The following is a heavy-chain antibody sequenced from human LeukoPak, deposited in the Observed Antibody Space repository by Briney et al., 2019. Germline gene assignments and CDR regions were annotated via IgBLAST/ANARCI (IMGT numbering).Heavy chain of an antibody. CDR2: IRYDGSNK. Sequence: GGSLRLSCAASGFTFSSYGMHWVRQAPGKGLEWVAFIRYDGSNKYYADSVKGRFTISRDNSKNTLYLQMNSLRSEDTAVYYCARVTGTTQYYMDVWGKGTTVTVSS. D-gene: IGHD1-14*01. J-gene: IGHJ6*03. CDR3: ARVTGTTQYYMDV. CDR1: GFTFSSYG. V-gene: IGHV3-30*02.